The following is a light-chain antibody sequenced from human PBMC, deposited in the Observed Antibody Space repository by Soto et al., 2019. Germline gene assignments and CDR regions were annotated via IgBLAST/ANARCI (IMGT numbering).Light chain of an antibody. CDR2: DAS. J-gene: IGLJ2*01. CDR1: SSDVGGYNY. V-gene: IGLV2-11*01. Sequence: QSALTQPRSVSGSPGQSVTISCTGTSSDVGGYNYVSWYQQHPGKAPKLMIYDASKRPSGVPDRFSGSKSGNTASLTISGLQAEDEADYYCCSYAGSYVVFGGGTKVTVL. CDR3: CSYAGSYVV.